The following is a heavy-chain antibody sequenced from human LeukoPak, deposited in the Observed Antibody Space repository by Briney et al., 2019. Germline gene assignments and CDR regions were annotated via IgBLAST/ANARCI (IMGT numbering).Heavy chain of an antibody. CDR3: SDFDY. J-gene: IGHJ4*02. V-gene: IGHV3-74*03. Sequence: GGSLRLSCAASGFTFSSRWMHWVCQAPGKGLVWVAQINNDGSSTMYADSVKGRFTISRDNAKNTLYLQRNSLRAEDTAVYYCSDFDYWGQGTLVTVSS. CDR1: GFTFSSRW. CDR2: INNDGSST.